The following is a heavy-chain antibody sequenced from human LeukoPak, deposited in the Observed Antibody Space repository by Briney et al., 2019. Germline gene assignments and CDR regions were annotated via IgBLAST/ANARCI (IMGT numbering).Heavy chain of an antibody. J-gene: IGHJ5*02. CDR3: ARTVGGDNWFDP. CDR1: GYTFTGYY. D-gene: IGHD2-21*01. CDR2: INPNSGGT. V-gene: IGHV1-2*02. Sequence: ASVKVSCKASGYTFTGYYMHWVRQAPGQGLEWMGWINPNSGGTNYAQKFQGRVTMTRDTSISTAYMELSRLRSDDTAVYYCARTVGGDNWFDPWGQGTLVTVSS.